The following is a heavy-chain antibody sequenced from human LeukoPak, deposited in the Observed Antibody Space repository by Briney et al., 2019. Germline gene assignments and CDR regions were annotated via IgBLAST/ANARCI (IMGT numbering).Heavy chain of an antibody. CDR1: GFTFSRYE. J-gene: IGHJ3*02. D-gene: IGHD3-10*01. CDR3: AREGASGSGSFAFDI. CDR2: ITTSGSNT. Sequence: GGSQRLSCAASGFTFSRYEMHWVRQGPGKELEWISYITTSGSNTIYADSVRGRFTISRDNAKNSLYLQMNSLRADDTAVYYCAREGASGSGSFAFDIWGQGTMVTVSA. V-gene: IGHV3-48*03.